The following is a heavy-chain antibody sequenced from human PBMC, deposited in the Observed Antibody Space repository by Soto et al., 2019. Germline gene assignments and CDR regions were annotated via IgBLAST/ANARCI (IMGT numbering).Heavy chain of an antibody. V-gene: IGHV1-18*01. D-gene: IGHD3-10*01. CDR1: GYTFTSYG. Sequence: ASVKVSCKASGYTFTSYGISWVRQAPGQGLEWMGWISAYNGNTNYAQKLQGRVTMTTDTSTSTAYMELRSLRSDDTAVYYCATYYYGSGSRDYYGMDVWGQGTTVTVSS. CDR3: ATYYYGSGSRDYYGMDV. CDR2: ISAYNGNT. J-gene: IGHJ6*02.